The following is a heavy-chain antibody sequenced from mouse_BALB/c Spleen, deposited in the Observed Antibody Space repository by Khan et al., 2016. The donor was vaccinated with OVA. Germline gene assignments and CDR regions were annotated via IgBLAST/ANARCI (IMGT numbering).Heavy chain of an antibody. CDR2: ISYSGST. CDR1: GYSITSDYA. Sequence: EVQLQESGPGLVKPSQSLSLTCTVTGYSITSDYAWYWIRQFPGNKLEWMGYISYSGSTSYTPSLKSRTSITRDTSKNQFFLQLNSVATEDTATYCCTRGRAYWGQGTLVTVSA. J-gene: IGHJ3*01. CDR3: TRGRAY. V-gene: IGHV3-2*02. D-gene: IGHD3-3*01.